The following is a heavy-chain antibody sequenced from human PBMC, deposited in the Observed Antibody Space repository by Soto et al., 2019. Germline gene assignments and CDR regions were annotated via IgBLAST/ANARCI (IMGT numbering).Heavy chain of an antibody. V-gene: IGHV3-11*06. CDR3: ARVVPYDFWSGYYVVTAGFDY. D-gene: IGHD3-3*01. Sequence: SCAASGFTFSDYYMSWIRQAPGKGLEWVSYISSSSSYTNYADSVKGRFTISRDNAKNSLYLQMNSLRAEDTAVYYCARVVPYDFWSGYYVVTAGFDYWGQGTLVTVSS. CDR2: ISSSSSYT. J-gene: IGHJ4*02. CDR1: GFTFSDYY.